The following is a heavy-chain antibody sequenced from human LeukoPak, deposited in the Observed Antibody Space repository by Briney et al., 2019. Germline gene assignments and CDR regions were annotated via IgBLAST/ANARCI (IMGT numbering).Heavy chain of an antibody. J-gene: IGHJ4*02. CDR2: ISGSGGST. D-gene: IGHD2-15*01. CDR3: AKDLLRRSIGYFDY. V-gene: IGHV3-23*01. CDR1: GFTFSSYA. Sequence: PGGSLRLSCAASGFTFSSYAMSWVRQAPGKGLEWVSAISGSGGSTYYADSVQGRFTISRDNSTNTLYLQMNSLRAEDTAVYYCAKDLLRRSIGYFDYWGQGTLVTVSS.